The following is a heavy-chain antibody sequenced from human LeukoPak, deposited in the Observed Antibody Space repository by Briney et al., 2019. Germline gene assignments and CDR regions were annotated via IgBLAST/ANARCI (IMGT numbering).Heavy chain of an antibody. Sequence: GGSLRLSCTASGFXFSGYAMHWVRQAPGKGLEHVSAINSNGGSTSYANSVRGRFIISRDNSKNTLYLQMGSLRIENMGVYYCARADGGSINDYWGQGTMVTVSS. CDR2: INSNGGST. CDR3: ARADGGSINDY. CDR1: GFXFSGYA. D-gene: IGHD5-24*01. V-gene: IGHV3-64*01. J-gene: IGHJ4*02.